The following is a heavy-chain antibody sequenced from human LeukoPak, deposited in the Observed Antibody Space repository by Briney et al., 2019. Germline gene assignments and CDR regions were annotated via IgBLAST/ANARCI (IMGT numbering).Heavy chain of an antibody. Sequence: SETLSLTCAVYGGSFSGYYWSWIRQPPGKGLEWIGEINHSGSTNYDPSLKSRVTISVDTSKNQFSLKLSSVTAADTAVYYCARVAAAGFFDYWGQGTLVTVSS. CDR3: ARVAAAGFFDY. CDR1: GGSFSGYY. V-gene: IGHV4-34*01. J-gene: IGHJ4*02. CDR2: INHSGST. D-gene: IGHD6-13*01.